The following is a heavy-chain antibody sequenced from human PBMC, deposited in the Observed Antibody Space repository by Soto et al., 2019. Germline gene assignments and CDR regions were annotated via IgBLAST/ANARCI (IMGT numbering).Heavy chain of an antibody. D-gene: IGHD3-22*01. CDR1: GFTFDDYT. CDR3: ASAYYYDSSGYPGY. Sequence: HPGGSLRLSCAASGFTFDDYTMHWVRQAPGKGLEWVSLISWDGGSTYYADSVKGRFTISRDNSKNSLYLQMNSLRTEDTALYYCASAYYYDSSGYPGYWGQGTLVTVSS. V-gene: IGHV3-43*01. J-gene: IGHJ4*02. CDR2: ISWDGGST.